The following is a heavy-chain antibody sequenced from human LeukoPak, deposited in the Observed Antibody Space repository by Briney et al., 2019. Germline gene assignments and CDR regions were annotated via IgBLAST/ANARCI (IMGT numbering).Heavy chain of an antibody. Sequence: GYIFTNYWSWIRQPPGKGLEWIGDIYYSGSTNYNPSLKSRVTISVDTSKNQFSLKLSSVTAADTAVYYCARDRLQLQSWGQGTLVTVSS. CDR3: ARDRLQLQS. CDR1: GYIFTNY. CDR2: IYYSGST. D-gene: IGHD1-1*01. J-gene: IGHJ5*02. V-gene: IGHV4-59*01.